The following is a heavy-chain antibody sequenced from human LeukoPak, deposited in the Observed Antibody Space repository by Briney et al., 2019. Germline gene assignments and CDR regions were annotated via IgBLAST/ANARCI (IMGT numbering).Heavy chain of an antibody. V-gene: IGHV3-48*01. CDR3: ARSMITFGGVIANFDY. Sequence: PGGSLRLSCAASGFTFSSYDMSWVCQAPGKGLEWVSYISSSSYTIYFADSVKGRFTISRDNAKNSLYLQMNSLRAEDTAVYYCARSMITFGGVIANFDYWGQGTLVTVSS. J-gene: IGHJ4*02. CDR1: GFTFSSYD. D-gene: IGHD3-16*02. CDR2: ISSSSYTI.